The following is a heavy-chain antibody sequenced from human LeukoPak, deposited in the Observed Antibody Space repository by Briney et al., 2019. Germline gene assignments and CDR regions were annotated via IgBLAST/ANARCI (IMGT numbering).Heavy chain of an antibody. CDR3: ARSGDGMDV. V-gene: IGHV3-48*03. Sequence: GGSLRLSCAASGFTFSNYEMNWVRQAPGKGLEWVSYISTSGDIIYHADSVKGRFTISRDNTKNSLYLQMNSLRAEDTAVYYCARSGDGMDVWGQGTTVTVSS. D-gene: IGHD3-10*01. CDR1: GFTFSNYE. CDR2: ISTSGDII. J-gene: IGHJ6*02.